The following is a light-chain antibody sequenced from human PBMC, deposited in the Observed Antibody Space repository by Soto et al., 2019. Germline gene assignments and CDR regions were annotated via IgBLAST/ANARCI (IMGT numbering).Light chain of an antibody. CDR1: QSISNY. CDR3: QQSFSPLWT. J-gene: IGKJ1*01. Sequence: DLQMTQSPSSLSASVGDRVTITCRASQSISNYLNWYQQKPGKAPKLLIYAASSMRSGVPSRFSGSGSETDFTLTISSLQPDDSATYYCQQSFSPLWTFGQGTKVEV. V-gene: IGKV1-39*01. CDR2: AAS.